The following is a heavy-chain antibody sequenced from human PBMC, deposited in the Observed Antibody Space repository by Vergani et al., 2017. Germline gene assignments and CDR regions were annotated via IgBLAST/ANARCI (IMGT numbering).Heavy chain of an antibody. CDR2: ISSSSSYI. Sequence: EVQLVESGGGLVKPGGSLRLSCAASGFTFSSYSMNWVRQAPGKGLEWVSSISSSSSYIYYANSVKGRFTISRDNAKNSLYLQMNSLRAEDTAVYYCAREAVMVTDYWGQGTLVTVSS. J-gene: IGHJ4*02. CDR1: GFTFSSYS. V-gene: IGHV3-21*01. D-gene: IGHD3-22*01. CDR3: AREAVMVTDY.